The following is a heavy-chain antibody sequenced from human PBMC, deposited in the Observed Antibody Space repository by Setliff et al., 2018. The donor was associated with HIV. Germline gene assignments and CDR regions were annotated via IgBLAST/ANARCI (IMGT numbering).Heavy chain of an antibody. CDR3: ASLYYYDSSGYTPYMDV. CDR2: IYTSGST. V-gene: IGHV4-61*02. J-gene: IGHJ6*03. D-gene: IGHD3-22*01. Sequence: SETLSLTCTVSGGSISSGSYYWSWIRQPAGKGLEWIGRIYTSGSTNYNPSLKSRVTISVDTSKNQFSLKLSSVTAADTAMYYCASLYYYDSSGYTPYMDVWGKGTTVTVSS. CDR1: GGSISSGSYY.